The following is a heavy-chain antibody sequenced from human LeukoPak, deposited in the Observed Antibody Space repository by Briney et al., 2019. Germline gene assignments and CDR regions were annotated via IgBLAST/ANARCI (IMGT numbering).Heavy chain of an antibody. J-gene: IGHJ1*01. D-gene: IGHD6-19*01. CDR3: ARGAQQWLGRRYFQH. CDR2: INPNSGGT. CDR1: GYTFTGYY. Sequence: ASVKVSCKASGYTFTGYYMHWVRQAPGQGLEWMGWINPNSGGTNYAQKFQGRVTMTRDTSISTAYMELSRLRSDDTAVYYCARGAQQWLGRRYFQHWGQGTLVTVSS. V-gene: IGHV1-2*02.